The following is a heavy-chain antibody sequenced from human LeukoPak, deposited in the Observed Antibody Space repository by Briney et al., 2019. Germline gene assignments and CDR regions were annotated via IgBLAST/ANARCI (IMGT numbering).Heavy chain of an antibody. CDR1: GFTFSHYG. J-gene: IGHJ4*02. V-gene: IGHV3-30*18. CDR2: ISSFDGSDK. D-gene: IGHD3-3*01. Sequence: PGGSLRLSCATYGFTFSHYGMHWVRQASGKGLEWVAGISSFDGSDKYYADSGKGRFTISRDNSRNTVYLQMNTLRPDDTAVYYCAKWSGDRPLYYFDYWGQGALVTVSS. CDR3: AKWSGDRPLYYFDY.